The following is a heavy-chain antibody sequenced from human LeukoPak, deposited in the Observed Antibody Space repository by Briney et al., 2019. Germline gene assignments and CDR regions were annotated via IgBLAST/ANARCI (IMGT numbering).Heavy chain of an antibody. J-gene: IGHJ6*02. Sequence: ASVKVSCKASGYTFTSYGISWVRQAPGQGLEWMGWISAYNDNTNYAQKLQGRVTMTTDTSTSTAYMELSSLRSEDTAVYYCARAPRSIAAAGTYDYYYGMDVWGQGTTVTVSS. CDR1: GYTFTSYG. CDR3: ARAPRSIAAAGTYDYYYGMDV. V-gene: IGHV1-18*01. D-gene: IGHD6-13*01. CDR2: ISAYNDNT.